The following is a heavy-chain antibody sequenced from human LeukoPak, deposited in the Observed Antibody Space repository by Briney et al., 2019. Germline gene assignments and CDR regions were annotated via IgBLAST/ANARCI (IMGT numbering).Heavy chain of an antibody. CDR3: ARWVYSSSWYEDY. Sequence: PGGPLRLSCAASGFTVSSNYMSWVRQAPGKGLEWVSVIYSGGSTYYADSVKGRFTISRDNSKNTLYLQMNSLRAEDTAVYYCARWVYSSSWYEDYWGQGTLVTVSS. V-gene: IGHV3-66*01. CDR2: IYSGGST. D-gene: IGHD6-13*01. J-gene: IGHJ4*02. CDR1: GFTVSSNY.